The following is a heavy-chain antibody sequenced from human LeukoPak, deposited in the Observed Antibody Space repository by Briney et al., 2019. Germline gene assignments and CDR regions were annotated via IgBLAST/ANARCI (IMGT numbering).Heavy chain of an antibody. CDR1: GFTFSNSG. CDR3: ANSPGGSTGWFPDS. V-gene: IGHV3-30*02. D-gene: IGHD6-19*01. Sequence: GGSLRLSCAASGFTFSNSGMHWVRQAPGKGLEWVAFIQDDGGKEEYIESVMGRFTISRDNSRNTLYLQMSSLRVEDTGVYYCANSPGGSTGWFPDSWGQGTLVTVPS. J-gene: IGHJ4*02. CDR2: IQDDGGKE.